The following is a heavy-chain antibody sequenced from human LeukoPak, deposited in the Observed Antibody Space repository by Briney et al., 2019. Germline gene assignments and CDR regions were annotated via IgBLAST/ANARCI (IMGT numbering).Heavy chain of an antibody. J-gene: IGHJ4*02. CDR3: AKDKDLSLGDDRQY. CDR1: GFTFSIYV. CDR2: ISGSGDT. V-gene: IGHV3-23*01. Sequence: PGGSLRLSCTASGFTFSIYVMTWVRQAPGKGLEWVSGISGSGDTYYADSVKGRFTISRDNSRNRLYLQMNSLRAEDTAVYYCAKDKDLSLGDDRQYWGQGTLATVSS. D-gene: IGHD3-16*01.